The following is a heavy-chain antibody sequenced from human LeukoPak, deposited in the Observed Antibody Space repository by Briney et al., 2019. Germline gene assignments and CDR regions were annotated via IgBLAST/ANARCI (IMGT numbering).Heavy chain of an antibody. CDR1: GFTFSSYA. D-gene: IGHD4-11*01. CDR3: AKGGGATVPFDN. V-gene: IGHV3-23*01. CDR2: ISVSGGST. J-gene: IGHJ4*02. Sequence: GGSLRLSCAASGFTFSSYAMSWVRQAPGKGLEWVSVISVSGGSTYYADSVKGRFTISRDNSKNTLYLQMNSLRVEATAVYYCAKGGGATVPFDNWGQGTLVTVSS.